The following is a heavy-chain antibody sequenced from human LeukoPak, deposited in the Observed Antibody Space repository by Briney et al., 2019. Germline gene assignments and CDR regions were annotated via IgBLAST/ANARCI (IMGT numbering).Heavy chain of an antibody. V-gene: IGHV4-34*01. CDR1: GGSFSGYY. J-gene: IGHJ4*02. D-gene: IGHD2-2*02. Sequence: SETLSLTCAVYGGSFSGYYWSWIRQPPGKGLEWIGEINHSGSTNYNPSLKSRVTISVDTSKNQFSLKLSSVTAADTAVYYCARHVSHRYCSSTSCYNDYWGQGTLVTVSS. CDR3: ARHVSHRYCSSTSCYNDY. CDR2: INHSGST.